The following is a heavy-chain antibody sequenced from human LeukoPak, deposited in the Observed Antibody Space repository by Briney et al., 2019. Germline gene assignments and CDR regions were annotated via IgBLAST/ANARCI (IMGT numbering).Heavy chain of an antibody. Sequence: GGSLRLSCAASGFTFSSYEMNWVRQAPGKWLEWVSYISSGGSTIYYADSVKGRFTISRDNAKNSLYLQMNSLRAEDTAVYYCAELGITMIGGAWGKGTTVTISS. CDR2: ISSGGSTI. CDR1: GFTFSSYE. CDR3: AELGITMIGGA. J-gene: IGHJ6*04. V-gene: IGHV3-48*03. D-gene: IGHD3-10*02.